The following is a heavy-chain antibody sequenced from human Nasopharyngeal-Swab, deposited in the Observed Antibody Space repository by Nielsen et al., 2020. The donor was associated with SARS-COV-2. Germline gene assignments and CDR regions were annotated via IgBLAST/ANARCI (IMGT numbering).Heavy chain of an antibody. D-gene: IGHD5-18*01. CDR3: VRQDTVMYKGALDI. Sequence: GESLKISCKGSGYSFPTYWIGWVRQMPGKGLEWMGIIYPGDSDIRYSPSFQGQVTISADKSISTAYLQWSSLKASDTAIYYCVRQDTVMYKGALDIWGQETMVTVSS. CDR1: GYSFPTYW. CDR2: IYPGDSDI. J-gene: IGHJ3*02. V-gene: IGHV5-51*01.